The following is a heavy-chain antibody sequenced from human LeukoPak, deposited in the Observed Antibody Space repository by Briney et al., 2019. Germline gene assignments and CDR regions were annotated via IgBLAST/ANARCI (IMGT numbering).Heavy chain of an antibody. D-gene: IGHD5-24*01. CDR3: AGAPETGH. CDR1: GFTVSNNY. CDR2: INDGGRT. Sequence: GGSLRLSCAASGFTVSNNYMTWVRQAPGKGLESVSVINDGGRTFYADSVKGRFTISRDNTKNMLCLQMSSLRAEDTAVYYCAGAPETGHWGQGTLVTVSS. J-gene: IGHJ4*02. V-gene: IGHV3-66*01.